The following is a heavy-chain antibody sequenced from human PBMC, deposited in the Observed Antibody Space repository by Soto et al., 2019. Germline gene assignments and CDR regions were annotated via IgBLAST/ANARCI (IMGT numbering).Heavy chain of an antibody. D-gene: IGHD2-2*01. CDR1: GCTSADFG. V-gene: IGHV1-18*04. CDR2: VSGNNGAS. CDR3: VRDQKYFRVNGNWFDS. J-gene: IGHJ5*01. Sequence: ASVKVSCKASGCTSADFGISWVRQAPGQGLEWMGWVSGNNGASNPAPKVQGRITMTLDTSTGVSYMALRSLRSDDTAIYYCVRDQKYFRVNGNWFDSWGQGTLVTVSS.